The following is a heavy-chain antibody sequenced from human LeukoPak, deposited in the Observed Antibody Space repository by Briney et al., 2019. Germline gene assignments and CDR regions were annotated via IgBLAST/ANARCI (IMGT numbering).Heavy chain of an antibody. CDR3: ARDRRSYSSSWRGNWFDP. CDR2: TYYRSKWYN. D-gene: IGHD6-13*01. J-gene: IGHJ5*02. CDR1: GDSVSSNSAA. V-gene: IGHV6-1*01. Sequence: SQTLSLTCAISGDSVSSNSAAWNWIRQSPSRGLEWLGRTYYRSKWYNDYAVSVKSRITINPDTSKNQFSLQLNSVTPEDTAVYYCARDRRSYSSSWRGNWFDPWGQGTLVTVSS.